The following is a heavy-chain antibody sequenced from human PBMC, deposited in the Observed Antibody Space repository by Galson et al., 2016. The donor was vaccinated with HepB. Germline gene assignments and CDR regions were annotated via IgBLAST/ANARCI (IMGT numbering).Heavy chain of an antibody. CDR1: GFSLSTSGVG. V-gene: IGHV2-5*02. CDR3: AHRRYSSSSAWFDP. J-gene: IGHJ5*02. Sequence: PALVKPTQTLTLTCTFSGFSLSTSGVGVGWIRQPPGKALEWLALIYWDADKRYSPSLKSRLTITKDTSKNQVVLTMTNMDPVDTATYYCAHRRYSSSSAWFDPWGQGTLVTVSS. CDR2: IYWDADK. D-gene: IGHD6-6*01.